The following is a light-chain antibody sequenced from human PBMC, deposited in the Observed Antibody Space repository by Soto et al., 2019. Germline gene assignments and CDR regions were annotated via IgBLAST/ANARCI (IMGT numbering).Light chain of an antibody. CDR2: AAS. V-gene: IGKV1-39*01. CDR3: QQSYSTPTPPT. Sequence: DIQMTPSPSALSASVGRRGPMTCRGNQSITTHVKWYQQKPGKDPKLLLYAASILQSGVPSRFCGSGSATDVTLTISSLQPEDFATYFCQQSYSTPTPPTFGQGTKV. CDR1: QSITTH. J-gene: IGKJ2*01.